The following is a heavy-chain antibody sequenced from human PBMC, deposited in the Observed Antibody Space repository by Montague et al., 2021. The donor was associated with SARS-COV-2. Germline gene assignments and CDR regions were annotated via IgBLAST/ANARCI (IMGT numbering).Heavy chain of an antibody. CDR3: ARRGRKLLPVATTIGGFDI. V-gene: IGHV4-39*02. CDR1: GGSINSSNYY. CDR2: IYDSGST. J-gene: IGHJ3*02. Sequence: ETLSLTCTVSGGSINSSNYYWDWIRQPPGKGLEWIGSIYDSGSTYYNPSLKSRVTISVDTSKNHFSLKLSSVTAADTAVYYCARRGRKLLPVATTIGGFDIWGQGTMVTVSS. D-gene: IGHD5-12*01.